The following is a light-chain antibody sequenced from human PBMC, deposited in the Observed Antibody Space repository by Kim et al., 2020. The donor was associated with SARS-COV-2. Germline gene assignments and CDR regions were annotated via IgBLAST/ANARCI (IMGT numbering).Light chain of an antibody. CDR2: GAS. V-gene: IGKV3-15*01. J-gene: IGKJ4*01. CDR1: QGVGSN. CDR3: QQYNNWPPLT. Sequence: SPGERATRSCRASQGVGSNLAWYQQKPGQAPRLLIYGASTRATGIPARFSGSVSATEFTLTISSLQSEDFAVYYCQQYNNWPPLTFGGGTKVDIK.